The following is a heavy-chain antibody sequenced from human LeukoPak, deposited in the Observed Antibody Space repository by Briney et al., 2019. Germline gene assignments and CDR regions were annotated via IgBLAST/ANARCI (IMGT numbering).Heavy chain of an antibody. J-gene: IGHJ4*02. CDR3: ARLLEMATIEQYYFDY. D-gene: IGHD5-24*01. CDR2: IYTSGST. CDR1: GGSISSYY. Sequence: SETLSLTCTVSGGSISSYYWSWIRQPAGKGLEWIGRIYTSGSTNYNPSPKSRVTMSVDTSKNQFSLKLSSVTAADTAVYYCARLLEMATIEQYYFDYWGQGTLVTVSS. V-gene: IGHV4-4*07.